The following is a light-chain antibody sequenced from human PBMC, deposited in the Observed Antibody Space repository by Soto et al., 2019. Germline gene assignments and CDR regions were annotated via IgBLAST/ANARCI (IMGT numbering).Light chain of an antibody. CDR2: DVS. J-gene: IGLJ1*01. Sequence: QSALTQPRSVSGSPGQSVTISCTGTISDVGGYNYVSWYQQHPGKAPKLMIYDVSKRSSGVPDRFSGSKSGNTASLTISGLQAEDEAVYYCCSYAGSYKGYVFGTGTKLTVL. CDR3: CSYAGSYKGYV. V-gene: IGLV2-11*01. CDR1: ISDVGGYNY.